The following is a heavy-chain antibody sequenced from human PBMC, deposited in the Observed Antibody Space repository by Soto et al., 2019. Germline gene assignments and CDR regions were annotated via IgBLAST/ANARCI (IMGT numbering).Heavy chain of an antibody. V-gene: IGHV1-8*01. CDR1: GYTFTSYD. D-gene: IGHD3-3*01. Sequence: ASVKVSCKASGYTFTSYDINWVRQATGQGLEWMGWMNPNSGNTGYAQKFQGRVTMTRNPSKSTPYMERTSRKPDNTAVNYCRRIRIFGLGGGWLDPWGQGTLVTVS. J-gene: IGHJ5*02. CDR3: RRIRIFGLGGGWLDP. CDR2: MNPNSGNT.